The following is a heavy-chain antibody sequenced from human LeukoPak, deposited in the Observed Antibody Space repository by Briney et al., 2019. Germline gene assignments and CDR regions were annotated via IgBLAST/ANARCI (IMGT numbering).Heavy chain of an antibody. CDR3: ANGMIVVVSKV. CDR2: ISYDGSNK. CDR1: GFTFSSYA. V-gene: IGHV3-30-3*01. Sequence: PGGSLRLSCAASGFTFSSYAMHWVRQAPGKGLEWVAVISYDGSNKYYADSVKGRFTISRDNSKNTLYLQMNSLRAEDTAVYYCANGMIVVVSKVWGQGTLVTVSS. J-gene: IGHJ4*02. D-gene: IGHD3-22*01.